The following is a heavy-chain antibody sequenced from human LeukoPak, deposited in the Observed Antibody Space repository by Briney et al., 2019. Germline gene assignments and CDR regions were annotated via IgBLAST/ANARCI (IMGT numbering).Heavy chain of an antibody. Sequence: GASVKVSCKASGYTFTNHPMHWVRQAPGQGLEWMGWINPNSGDTNYVQNFQGRVTMTRDPSISTAYMELSGLRADDTAVYYCARERYTAYGNFDYWGQGTQVTVSS. V-gene: IGHV1-2*02. D-gene: IGHD5-12*01. CDR1: GYTFTNHP. CDR2: INPNSGDT. J-gene: IGHJ4*02. CDR3: ARERYTAYGNFDY.